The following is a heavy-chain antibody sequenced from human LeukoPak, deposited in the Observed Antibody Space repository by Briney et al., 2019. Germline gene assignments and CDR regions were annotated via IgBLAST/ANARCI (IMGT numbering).Heavy chain of an antibody. CDR1: GGSFSGYY. CDR2: ISSSGSTI. V-gene: IGHV3-11*01. D-gene: IGHD2-21*02. J-gene: IGHJ4*02. CDR3: ARDWFWVYGGDCVDY. Sequence: LSLTCAVYGGSFSGYYMSWIRQAPGKGLEWVSYISSSGSTIYYADSVKGRFTISRDNAKNSLYLQMSSLRAEDTAVYYCARDWFWVYGGDCVDYWGQGTLVTVSS.